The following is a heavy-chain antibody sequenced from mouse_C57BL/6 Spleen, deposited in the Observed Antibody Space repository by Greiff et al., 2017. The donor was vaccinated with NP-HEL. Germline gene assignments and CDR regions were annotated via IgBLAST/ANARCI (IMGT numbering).Heavy chain of an antibody. J-gene: IGHJ2*01. V-gene: IGHV1-69*01. CDR3: ARGGNYTGYFDY. CDR2: IDPSDSYT. Sequence: VQLQQSGAELVMPGASVKLSCKASGYTFTSYWMHWVKQRPGQGLEWIGEIDPSDSYTNYNQKFKGKSTLTVDKSSSTAYMQLSSLTSEDSAVYYCARGGNYTGYFDYWGQGTTLTVSS. CDR1: GYTFTSYW. D-gene: IGHD2-1*01.